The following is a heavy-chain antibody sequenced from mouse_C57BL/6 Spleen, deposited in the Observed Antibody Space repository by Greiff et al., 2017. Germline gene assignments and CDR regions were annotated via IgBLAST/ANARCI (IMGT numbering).Heavy chain of an antibody. CDR3: ARAAQATMFAY. V-gene: IGHV1-50*01. CDR1: GYNFTSYW. Sequence: QVQLQQPGAELVKPGASVKLSCKASGYNFTSYWMQWVKQRPGQGLEWIGEIDPSDSYTNYNQKFKGKATLTVDTSSSTAYMQLSSLTSEDSAVYYCARAAQATMFAYWGQGTLVTVSA. CDR2: IDPSDSYT. J-gene: IGHJ3*01. D-gene: IGHD3-2*02.